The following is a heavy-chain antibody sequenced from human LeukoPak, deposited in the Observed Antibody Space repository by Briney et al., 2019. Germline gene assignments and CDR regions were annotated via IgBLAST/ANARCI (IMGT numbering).Heavy chain of an antibody. CDR2: ISAYNGNT. CDR1: GYTFTSYG. J-gene: IGHJ3*02. Sequence: ASVKVSCKASGYTFTSYGISWVRQAPGQGLEWMGWISAYNGNTNYAQKLQGRVTMTTDTSTSTAYMELRSLRSDDTAVYYCARVYCGGDCYLQDAFDIWGQGTMVTVSS. V-gene: IGHV1-18*01. CDR3: ARVYCGGDCYLQDAFDI. D-gene: IGHD2-21*02.